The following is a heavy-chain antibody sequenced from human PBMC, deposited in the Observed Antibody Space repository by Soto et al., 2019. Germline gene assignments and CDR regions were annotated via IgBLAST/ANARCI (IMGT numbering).Heavy chain of an antibody. Sequence: VGSLRLSCAASGFTFSSYWMHWVRQAPGKGLVWVSRINSDGSSTSYADSVKGRFTISRDNAKNTLYLQMNSLRAEDTAVYYCARDREGREYGGNLNYWGQGTLVTVSS. J-gene: IGHJ4*02. CDR1: GFTFSSYW. CDR2: INSDGSST. CDR3: ARDREGREYGGNLNY. D-gene: IGHD4-17*01. V-gene: IGHV3-74*01.